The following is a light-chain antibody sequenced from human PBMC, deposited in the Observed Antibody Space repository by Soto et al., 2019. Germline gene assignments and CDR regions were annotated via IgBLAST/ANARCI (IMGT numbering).Light chain of an antibody. CDR1: SSNIGNNY. Sequence: QSVLTQPPSVSAAPGQKVTISRSGSSSNIGNNYVSWYQQLPGTAPKLLIYDNNKRPSGIPDRFSGSKSGTSATLGITGLQTGDEADYYCGTWDSSLSAGRVFGGGTKVTVL. CDR3: GTWDSSLSAGRV. V-gene: IGLV1-51*01. CDR2: DNN. J-gene: IGLJ2*01.